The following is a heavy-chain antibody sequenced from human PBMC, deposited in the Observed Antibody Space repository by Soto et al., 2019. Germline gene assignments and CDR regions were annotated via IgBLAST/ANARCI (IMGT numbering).Heavy chain of an antibody. J-gene: IGHJ6*02. D-gene: IGHD2-15*01. CDR1: GGSFRGYY. V-gene: IGHV4-34*01. CDR2: INHSGST. CDR3: ARGGCRGGSCYSAYYYDYGMDV. Sequence: SEILSLTCAVYGGSFRGYYWSWIRQPPGKGVEWIGEINHSGSTNYNPSLKSRVTISVDTSKNQFSLTLSSVTAADTAVYYCARGGCRGGSCYSAYYYDYGMDVWGQGTTVTV.